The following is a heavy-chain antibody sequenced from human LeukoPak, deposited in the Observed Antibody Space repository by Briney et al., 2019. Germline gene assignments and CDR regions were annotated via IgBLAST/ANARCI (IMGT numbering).Heavy chain of an antibody. J-gene: IGHJ4*02. CDR1: GGSISSGDCY. CDR3: ARVRYYASYFDY. V-gene: IGHV4-30-4*01. D-gene: IGHD3-10*01. Sequence: SETLSLTCTVSGGSISSGDCYWRWIRQPPGKGLEWIGYIYYSGSTYYNPSLKSRVTISVDTSKNQFSLKLSSVTAADTAVYYCARVRYYASYFDYWGQGTLVTVSS. CDR2: IYYSGST.